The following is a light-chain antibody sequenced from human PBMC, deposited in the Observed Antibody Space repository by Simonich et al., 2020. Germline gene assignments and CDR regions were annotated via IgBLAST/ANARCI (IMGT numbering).Light chain of an antibody. Sequence: DIQMTQSPSSLSASVGDRVTITCRASQSISSSLNWYQPKPGKAPKLLIYAASSLQSGVPSRFSGSGSGTDFTLTISSLQPEDFATYYCQQSYSTPLTFGGGTKVEIK. J-gene: IGKJ4*02. CDR3: QQSYSTPLT. V-gene: IGKV1-39*01. CDR2: AAS. CDR1: QSISSS.